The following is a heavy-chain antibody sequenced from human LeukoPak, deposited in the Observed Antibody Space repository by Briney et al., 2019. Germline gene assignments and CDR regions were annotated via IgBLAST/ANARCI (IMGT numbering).Heavy chain of an antibody. V-gene: IGHV4-4*09. CDR1: GDSINDHY. Sequence: SETLSLTCTVSGDSINDHYWSWIRQPPGEGLEWIAYIYSSVSTNYNPSLKSRVTISVDTSKNQFSLKLSSVTAADTAVYYCARLAYYDSSGYYYFDYWGQGTLVTVSS. CDR2: IYSSVST. CDR3: ARLAYYDSSGYYYFDY. J-gene: IGHJ4*02. D-gene: IGHD3-22*01.